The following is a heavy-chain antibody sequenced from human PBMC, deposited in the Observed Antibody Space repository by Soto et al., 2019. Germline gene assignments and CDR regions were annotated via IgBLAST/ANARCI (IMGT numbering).Heavy chain of an antibody. J-gene: IGHJ4*02. CDR1: GGTFSSYA. CDR2: IIPIFGTA. V-gene: IGHV1-69*13. CDR3: ARVVEMGCYFDS. Sequence: SVKVSCKASGGTFSSYAISWVRQAPGQGLEWMGGIIPIFGTANYAQKFQGRVTITADESTSTAYMELSSLRSEDTAVYYCARVVEMGCYFDSWGQGTLVTVYS. D-gene: IGHD6-19*01.